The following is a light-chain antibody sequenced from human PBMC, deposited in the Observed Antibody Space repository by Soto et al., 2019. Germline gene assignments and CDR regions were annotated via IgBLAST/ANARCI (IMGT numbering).Light chain of an antibody. Sequence: DIQMTQSPSALSASVGDRVTITCRASQSITNSLAWYQQKLGKAPKLLIYKASSLESGVPSRCSGSGSGTEFTLTISSLQPDDFATYYCQQYNSFPWTFGQGTKVEIK. CDR1: QSITNS. CDR2: KAS. V-gene: IGKV1-5*03. CDR3: QQYNSFPWT. J-gene: IGKJ1*01.